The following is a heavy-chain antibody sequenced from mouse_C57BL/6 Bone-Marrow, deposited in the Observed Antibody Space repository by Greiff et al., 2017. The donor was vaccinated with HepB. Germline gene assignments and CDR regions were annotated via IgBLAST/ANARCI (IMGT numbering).Heavy chain of an antibody. V-gene: IGHV14-4*01. CDR2: IDPENGDT. Sequence: VQLQQSGAELVRPGASVKLSCTASGFNIKDDYMHWVKQRPEQGLEWIGWIDPENGDTEYASKFQGKATITADTSSNTAYLQLSSLTSEDTAVYFCPTLLGFASWGQGTTLTVSS. CDR1: GFNIKDDY. J-gene: IGHJ2*01. CDR3: PTLLGFAS. D-gene: IGHD4-1*01.